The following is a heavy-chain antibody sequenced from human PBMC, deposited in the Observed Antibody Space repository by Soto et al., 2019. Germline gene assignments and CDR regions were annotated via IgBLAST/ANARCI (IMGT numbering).Heavy chain of an antibody. Sequence: SETLSLTCAVYGGSFSGYYWTWIRQPPGTGLEWIGEINHSGSTNYNPSLKSRVTISVDTSKNQFSLKLTSVTAADTAVYYCAIRSYDYWGQGTLVTVSS. D-gene: IGHD2-21*01. V-gene: IGHV4-34*01. CDR2: INHSGST. CDR3: AIRSYDY. CDR1: GGSFSGYY. J-gene: IGHJ4*02.